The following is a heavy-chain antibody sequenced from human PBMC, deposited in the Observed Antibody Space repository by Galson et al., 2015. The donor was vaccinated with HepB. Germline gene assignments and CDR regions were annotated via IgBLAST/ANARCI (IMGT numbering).Heavy chain of an antibody. J-gene: IGHJ6*02. V-gene: IGHV4-39*01. CDR2: IYYSGST. Sequence: SETLSLTCTVSGGSISSSSYYWGWIRQPPGKGLEWIGSIYYSGSTYYNPSLKSRVTISVDTSKNQFSLKLSSVTAADTAVYYCARLRVWGWSLGNYGMDVWGQGTAVTVSS. CDR3: ARLRVWGWSLGNYGMDV. CDR1: GGSISSSSYY. D-gene: IGHD6-19*01.